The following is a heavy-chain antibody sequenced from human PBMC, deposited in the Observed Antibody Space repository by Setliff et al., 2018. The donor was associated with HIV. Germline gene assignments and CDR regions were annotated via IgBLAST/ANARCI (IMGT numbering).Heavy chain of an antibody. CDR2: LASYNDDA. Sequence: GASVKVSCKASGYTFTNYGITWVRQAPGHGLEWMGWLASYNDDANYAQNFQGRVTMTRDTSISTAYMELSSLGSDDTAVYFCARDTSSSYWGQGTPVTVSS. CDR3: ARDTSSSY. J-gene: IGHJ4*02. CDR1: GYTFTNYG. V-gene: IGHV1-18*01. D-gene: IGHD2-2*01.